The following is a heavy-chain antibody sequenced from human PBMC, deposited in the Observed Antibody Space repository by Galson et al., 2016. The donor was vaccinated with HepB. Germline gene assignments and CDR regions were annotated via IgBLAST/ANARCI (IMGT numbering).Heavy chain of an antibody. V-gene: IGHV3-49*03. D-gene: IGHD3-10*01. J-gene: IGHJ6*01. CDR2: IRSKAYGGTT. Sequence: SLRLSCAASGFTFGDYAMSWFRQAPGKGLEWVGFIRSKAYGGTTEYAASVKGRFTISRDDSKSIAYLQMNSLKTEDTAVYYCTRDTVRGGQCEPRHKPSCRGAQSHQGALGT. CDR3: TRDTVRGGQCEPRHKPSCRGAQSHQ. CDR1: GFTFGDYA.